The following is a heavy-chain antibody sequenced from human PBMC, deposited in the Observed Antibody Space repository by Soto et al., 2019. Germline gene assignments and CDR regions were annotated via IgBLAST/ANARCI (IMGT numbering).Heavy chain of an antibody. CDR3: ARHWITMVRGVCHFDY. CDR1: GCSFSSSSYY. J-gene: IGHJ4*02. CDR2: IYYSGST. Sequence: SDTLSLTCTVFGCSFSSSSYYWGWIRQPPGKGLEWIGSIYYSGSTYYNPSLKSRVTMSVDPSKNQCSLKLISVTAADTAVYYCARHWITMVRGVCHFDYWGQGTLVTVS. V-gene: IGHV4-39*01. D-gene: IGHD3-10*01.